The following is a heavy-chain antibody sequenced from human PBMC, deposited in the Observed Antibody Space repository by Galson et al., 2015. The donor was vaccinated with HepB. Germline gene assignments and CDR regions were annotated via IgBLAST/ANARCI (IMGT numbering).Heavy chain of an antibody. CDR3: ARVAADSGYDYGPYGAFDI. CDR2: INPSGGST. J-gene: IGHJ3*02. V-gene: IGHV1-46*04. CDR1: GYTFTSYY. D-gene: IGHD5-12*01. Sequence: SVKVSCKASGYTFTSYYMHWVRQAPGQGLEWMGIINPSGGSTSYAQKLQGRVTMTRDTSKNTVYMELSSLRSEDTAVYYCARVAADSGYDYGPYGAFDIWGQGTMVTVSS.